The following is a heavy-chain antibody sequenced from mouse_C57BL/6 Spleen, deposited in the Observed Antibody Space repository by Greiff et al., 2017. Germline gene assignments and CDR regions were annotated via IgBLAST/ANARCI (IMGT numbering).Heavy chain of an antibody. CDR2: IYPGSGNT. CDR1: GYTFTDYY. CDR3: ASYDGGLYAMDY. V-gene: IGHV1-76*01. D-gene: IGHD2-12*01. Sequence: LVASGAELVRPGASVKLSCKASGYTFTDYYINWVKQRPGQGLEWIARIYPGSGNTYYNEKFKGKATLTAEKSSSTAYMQLSSLTSEDSAVYYCASYDGGLYAMDYWGQGTSVTVSS. J-gene: IGHJ4*01.